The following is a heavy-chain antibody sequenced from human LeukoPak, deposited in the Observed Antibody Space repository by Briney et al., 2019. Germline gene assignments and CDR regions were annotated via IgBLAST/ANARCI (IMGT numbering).Heavy chain of an antibody. CDR3: ARGVAVAGTEFDY. CDR2: INPNSGGT. J-gene: IGHJ4*02. V-gene: IGHV1-2*06. CDR1: GYTFTGYY. Sequence: ASVKVSCKASGYTFTGYYMHWVRQAPGQGLEWMGRINPNSGGTNYAQKFQGRVTMTRDTSISTAYMELSSLRSEDTAVYYCARGVAVAGTEFDYWGQGTLVTVSS. D-gene: IGHD6-19*01.